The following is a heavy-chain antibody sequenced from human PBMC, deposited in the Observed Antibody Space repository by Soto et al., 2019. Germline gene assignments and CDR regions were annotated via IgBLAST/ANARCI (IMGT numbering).Heavy chain of an antibody. Sequence: VQLLESGGALVQPGGSLRLSCAASGFTFSDYAMTSVRQAPGKGLEWVSHTSGNGGSTSYADSVKGRFTISRDNSRDTMHLQMNRLRAEDTALFYCTRTRFIAARGVEPFDFWGQGDLVTVSS. D-gene: IGHD6-6*01. CDR2: TSGNGGST. CDR3: TRTRFIAARGVEPFDF. CDR1: GFTFSDYA. J-gene: IGHJ4*02. V-gene: IGHV3-23*01.